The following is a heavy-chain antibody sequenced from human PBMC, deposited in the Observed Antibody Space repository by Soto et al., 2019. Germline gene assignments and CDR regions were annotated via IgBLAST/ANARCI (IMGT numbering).Heavy chain of an antibody. CDR2: ITGSGGTT. D-gene: IGHD3-3*01. CDR1: GFSFTDYG. V-gene: IGHV3-23*01. J-gene: IGHJ4*02. Sequence: EVQLLESGGGLVQPGGSLRLSCAASGFSFTDYGMIWVRQAPGKGLEWVSTITGSGGTTYYADSVKGRVTISRDNSKDTLYLEMNSLRADDTAVYYCAKGHPRVVTIFGLDYWGQGTLVIVSS. CDR3: AKGHPRVVTIFGLDY.